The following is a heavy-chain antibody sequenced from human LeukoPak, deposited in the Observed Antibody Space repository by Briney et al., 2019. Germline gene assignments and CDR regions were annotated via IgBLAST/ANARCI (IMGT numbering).Heavy chain of an antibody. D-gene: IGHD4-23*01. CDR2: ISSSSRTI. CDR3: ARVYGGNPDY. J-gene: IGHJ4*02. V-gene: IGHV3-48*03. CDR1: GFSFRSFE. Sequence: GGSLRLSCAASGFSFRSFEMNWVRQAPGKGLEWVSYISSSSRTIYYADSVKGRFIIPRDNAKNSLYLQMNSLRVEDTAVYCCARVYGGNPDYWGQGTLVTVSS.